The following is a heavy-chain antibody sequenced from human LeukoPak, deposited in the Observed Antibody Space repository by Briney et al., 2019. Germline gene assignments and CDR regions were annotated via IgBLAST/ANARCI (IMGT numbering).Heavy chain of an antibody. CDR1: GFTFSSYA. V-gene: IGHV3-23*01. CDR2: VTGRGVGT. CDR3: ARDLRNYYGSGSYIDF. D-gene: IGHD3-10*01. Sequence: PGGSLRLSCAASGFTFSSYALAWVRQTPGKGLEWVSAVTGRGVGTHYADSVKGRFTISRDNSKNTMYLQMNSLRAEDTAVYYCARDLRNYYGSGSYIDFWGQGTLVTVSS. J-gene: IGHJ4*02.